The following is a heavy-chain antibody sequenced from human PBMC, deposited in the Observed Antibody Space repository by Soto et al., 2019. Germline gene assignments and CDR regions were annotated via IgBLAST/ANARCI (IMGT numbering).Heavy chain of an antibody. CDR3: ARDLVPAAIWRGPPGYGMDV. D-gene: IGHD2-2*01. CDR2: ISAYNGNT. Sequence: QVQLVQSGAEVKKPGASVKVSCKASGYTFTSYGIIWVRQAPGQGLEWMGWISAYNGNTNYAQKLQGRVTMTTDTSTSTAYMELRSLRSDDTAVYYCARDLVPAAIWRGPPGYGMDVWGQGTTVTVSS. V-gene: IGHV1-18*01. J-gene: IGHJ6*02. CDR1: GYTFTSYG.